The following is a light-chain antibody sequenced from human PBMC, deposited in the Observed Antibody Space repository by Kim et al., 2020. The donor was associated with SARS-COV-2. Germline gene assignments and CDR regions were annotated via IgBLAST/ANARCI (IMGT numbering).Light chain of an antibody. CDR3: AAWDDSLRV. CDR2: SNN. Sequence: ELTQPPSASGTPGQRVTISYSGSSSNIGSNTVNWYQQLPGTAPKLLIYSNNQRPSGVPDRFSGSKSGTSASLAISGLQSEDEADYYCAAWDDSLRVFGTGTKVTVL. CDR1: SSNIGSNT. J-gene: IGLJ1*01. V-gene: IGLV1-44*01.